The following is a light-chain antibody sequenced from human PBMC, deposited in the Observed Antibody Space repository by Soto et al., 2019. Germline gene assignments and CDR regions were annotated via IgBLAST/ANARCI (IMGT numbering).Light chain of an antibody. CDR2: DVS. V-gene: IGKV1-5*01. CDR3: KQLKSYPLT. J-gene: IGKJ4*01. Sequence: DIQMTQSPSTLSASVGDRVTITCRATQSISSWLAWYQQKPGKAPKLLIYDVSNLESGVPSRFSGSGSGTEFTLTISSLQPVDFATYYCKQLKSYPLTFGGGTKVDIK. CDR1: QSISSW.